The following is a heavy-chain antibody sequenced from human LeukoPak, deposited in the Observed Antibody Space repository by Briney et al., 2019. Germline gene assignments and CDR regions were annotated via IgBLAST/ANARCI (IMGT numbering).Heavy chain of an antibody. CDR2: IYYSGST. D-gene: IGHD2-15*01. CDR1: GTSISSYY. V-gene: IGHV4-59*08. J-gene: IGHJ2*01. Sequence: SETLSLTCTVSGTSISSYYWSWIRQPPGKGLEWIGYIYYSGSTNYNPSLKSRVTISVDTSKNQFSLKLSSVTAADTAVYYCARQSCSGGSCYPRPYWYFDLWGRGTLVTVSS. CDR3: ARQSCSGGSCYPRPYWYFDL.